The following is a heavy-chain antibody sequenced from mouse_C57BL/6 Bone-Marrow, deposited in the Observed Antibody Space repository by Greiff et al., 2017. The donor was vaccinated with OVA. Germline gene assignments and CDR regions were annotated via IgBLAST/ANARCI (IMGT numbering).Heavy chain of an antibody. CDR3: ARGTGKDWFAY. Sequence: VQLKESGPGLVKPSQSLSLTCSVTGYPITSGYYWNWIRQFPGNKLEWMGYISYDGSNNYNPSLKNRISITRDTSKNQFFLKLNSVTTEDTATYYCARGTGKDWFAYWGQGTLVTVSA. CDR2: ISYDGSN. J-gene: IGHJ3*01. CDR1: GYPITSGYY. V-gene: IGHV3-6*01. D-gene: IGHD4-1*01.